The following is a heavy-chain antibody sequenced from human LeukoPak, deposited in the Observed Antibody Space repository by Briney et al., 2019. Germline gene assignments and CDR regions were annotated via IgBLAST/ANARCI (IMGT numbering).Heavy chain of an antibody. Sequence: SETLSLTCTVPGGSISSGGYYWSWIRQHPGKGLEWIGYIYYSGSTHYNPSLKSRVTISVDTSKNQFSLKLSSVTAADTAVYYCATHRVLRYFDWLPHLDYWGQGTLVTVSS. V-gene: IGHV4-31*03. D-gene: IGHD3-9*01. CDR3: ATHRVLRYFDWLPHLDY. CDR2: IYYSGST. J-gene: IGHJ4*02. CDR1: GGSISSGGYY.